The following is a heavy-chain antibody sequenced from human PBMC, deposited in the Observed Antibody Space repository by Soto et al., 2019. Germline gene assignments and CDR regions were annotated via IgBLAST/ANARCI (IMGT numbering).Heavy chain of an antibody. CDR2: ISYDGSNK. V-gene: IGHV3-30*18. Sequence: QVQLVESGGGVVQPGRSLRLSCAASGFTFSSYGMHWVRQAPGKGLEWVAVISYDGSNKYYADSVKGRFTISRDNSKNTLYLRMNSLRAEDTAVYYCAKDVVRFLEWLAFYGMDVWGQGTTVTVSS. CDR3: AKDVVRFLEWLAFYGMDV. CDR1: GFTFSSYG. D-gene: IGHD3-3*01. J-gene: IGHJ6*02.